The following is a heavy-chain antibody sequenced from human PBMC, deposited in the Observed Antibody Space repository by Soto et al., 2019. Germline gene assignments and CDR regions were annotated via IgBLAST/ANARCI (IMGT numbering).Heavy chain of an antibody. J-gene: IGHJ6*02. Sequence: GGSLRLSCAASGFTFSSYEMNWVRQAPGKGLEWVSYISSSGSTIYYADSVKGRFTISRDNAKNSLYLQMNSLRAEDTAVYYCARDHKGGYYYYSMDVWGQGTTVTVS. CDR1: GFTFSSYE. CDR2: ISSSGSTI. V-gene: IGHV3-48*03. CDR3: ARDHKGGYYYYSMDV.